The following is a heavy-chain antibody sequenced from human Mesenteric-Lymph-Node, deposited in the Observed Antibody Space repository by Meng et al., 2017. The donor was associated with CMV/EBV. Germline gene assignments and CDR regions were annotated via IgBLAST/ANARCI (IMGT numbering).Heavy chain of an antibody. V-gene: IGHV3-11*01. CDR1: GFTFGDYA. D-gene: IGHD3-3*01. CDR2: ISSSGSTI. Sequence: GEPLKISGTASGFTFGDYAMSWVRQAPGKGLEWVSYISSSGSTIYYADSVKGRFTISRDNAKNSLYLQMNSLRAEDTAVYYCARDNVDDFWSGEKGAFDYWGQGTLVTVSS. CDR3: ARDNVDDFWSGEKGAFDY. J-gene: IGHJ4*02.